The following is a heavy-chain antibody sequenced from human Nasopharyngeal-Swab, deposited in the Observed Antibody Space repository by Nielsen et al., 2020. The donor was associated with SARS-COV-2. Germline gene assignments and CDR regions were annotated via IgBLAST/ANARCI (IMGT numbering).Heavy chain of an antibody. V-gene: IGHV4-59*01. CDR1: GGSISSYY. CDR2: IYYSGST. Sequence: ESLKISCTVSGGSISSYYWSWIRQPPGKGLEWIGYIYYSGSTNYNPSLKSRVTISVDTSKKQFSLKLSSVTAADTAVYYCARDREDDYYYHGMDVWGQGTTVTVSS. CDR3: ARDREDDYYYHGMDV. J-gene: IGHJ6*02. D-gene: IGHD1-26*01.